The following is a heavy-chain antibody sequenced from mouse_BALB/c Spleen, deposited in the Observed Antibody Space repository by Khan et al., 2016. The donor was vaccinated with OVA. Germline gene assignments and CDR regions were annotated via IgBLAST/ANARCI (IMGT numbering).Heavy chain of an antibody. V-gene: IGHV5-6*02. CDR3: ASHLTGSFAY. CDR2: ISSGGDYT. J-gene: IGHJ3*01. D-gene: IGHD4-1*01. Sequence: DVMLVESGGDLVKPGGSLKLSCAASGFTFSSYSMSWVRQTPDKRLEWVATISSGGDYTYYPDSVKGRFTISRDNAKNTLYLQMSSLKSEDTAMYYCASHLTGSFAYWGQGTLATVSA. CDR1: GFTFSSYS.